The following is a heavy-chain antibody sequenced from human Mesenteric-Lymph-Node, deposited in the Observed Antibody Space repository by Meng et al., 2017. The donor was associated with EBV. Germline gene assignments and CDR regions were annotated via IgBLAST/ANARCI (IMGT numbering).Heavy chain of an antibody. J-gene: IGHJ4*02. V-gene: IGHV3-30*18. CDR1: GFTFSVYG. CDR3: AKRSGATETVDN. D-gene: IGHD1-26*01. Sequence: QVELLESGGGVVQPGRSLRLSCEVSGFTFSVYGMHWVRQAPGKGLEWVGVILSDGRDKYSTDSVKGRFTISRDNSKNMLFLQMNNLTPEDTAVYYCAKRSGATETVDNWGQGTLVTVSS. CDR2: ILSDGRDK.